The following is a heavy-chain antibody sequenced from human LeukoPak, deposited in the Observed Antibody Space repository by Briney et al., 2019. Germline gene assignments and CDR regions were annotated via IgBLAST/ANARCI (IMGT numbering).Heavy chain of an antibody. J-gene: IGHJ4*02. CDR1: GFTFSSYA. Sequence: GSLRLSCAASGFTFSSYAMSWVRQPPGKGLEWIGSIYYSGSTYYNPSLKSRVTISVDTSKNQFSLKLSSVTAADTAVYYCATRSYYYDSSGSFDYWGQGTLVTVSS. D-gene: IGHD3-22*01. CDR3: ATRSYYYDSSGSFDY. V-gene: IGHV4-39*01. CDR2: IYYSGST.